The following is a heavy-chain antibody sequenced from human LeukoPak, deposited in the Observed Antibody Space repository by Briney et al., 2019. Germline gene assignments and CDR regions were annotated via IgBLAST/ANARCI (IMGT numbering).Heavy chain of an antibody. J-gene: IGHJ5*02. V-gene: IGHV4-30-4*01. Sequence: TSETLSLTCTVSGGSISSGDYYWSWIRQPPGKGLEWIGYIYYSGSTYYNPSLKIPVTISVDTSKNQFSLKLSSVTAADTAVYYCARGPDYYYDSSGPYMNWFDPWGQGTLVTVSS. D-gene: IGHD3-22*01. CDR1: GGSISSGDYY. CDR3: ARGPDYYYDSSGPYMNWFDP. CDR2: IYYSGST.